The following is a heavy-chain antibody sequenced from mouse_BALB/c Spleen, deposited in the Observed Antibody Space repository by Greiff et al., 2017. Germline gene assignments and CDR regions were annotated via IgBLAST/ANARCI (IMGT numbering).Heavy chain of an antibody. D-gene: IGHD2-1*01. CDR3: ARGPYGRGDYAMDY. J-gene: IGHJ4*01. V-gene: IGHV2-9*02. Sequence: QVQLQQSGPGLVAPSQSLSITCTVSGFSLTSYGVHWVRQPPGKGLEWLGVIWAGGSTNYNSALMSRLSISKDNSKSQVFLKMNSLQTDDTAMYYCARGPYGRGDYAMDYWGQGTSVTVSS. CDR2: IWAGGST. CDR1: GFSLTSYG.